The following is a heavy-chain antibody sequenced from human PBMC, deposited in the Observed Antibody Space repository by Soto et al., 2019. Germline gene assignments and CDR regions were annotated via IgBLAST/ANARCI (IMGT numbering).Heavy chain of an antibody. D-gene: IGHD2-21*01. V-gene: IGHV1-69*13. CDR3: ARAGLFYYGMDV. Sequence: SVKVSCKASGGTFSSYAISWVRQAPGQGLEWMGGIIPIFGTANYAQKFQGRVTITADESTSTAYMELSSLRSEDTAVYYCARAGLFYYGMDVCGQGTTVTVSS. CDR2: IIPIFGTA. J-gene: IGHJ6*02. CDR1: GGTFSSYA.